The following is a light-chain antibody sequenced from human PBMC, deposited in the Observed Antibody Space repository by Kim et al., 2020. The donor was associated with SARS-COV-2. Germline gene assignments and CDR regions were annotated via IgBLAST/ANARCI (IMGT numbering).Light chain of an antibody. CDR3: QSYDSSNQV. V-gene: IGLV6-57*04. CDR1: SGSIASNY. CDR2: EDN. Sequence: NFMLTQPHSVSESPGKTVTISCTRSSGSIASNYVQWYQQRPGSAPTTVIYEDNQRPSGVPDRFSGSIDSSSNSASLTISGLKTEDEADYYCQSYDSSNQVFAGRTQLPVL. J-gene: IGLJ3*02.